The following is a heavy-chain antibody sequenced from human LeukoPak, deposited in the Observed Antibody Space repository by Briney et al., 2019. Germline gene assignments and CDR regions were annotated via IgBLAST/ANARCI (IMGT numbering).Heavy chain of an antibody. J-gene: IGHJ4*02. Sequence: GGSPRLSCAASGFTFRSYAMHWVRQAPGKGLEWVAVISYDGSNKYYADSVKGRFTISRDNSKNTLYLQMNSLRAEDTAVYYCARDGWNDGGTFDYWGQGTLVTVSS. V-gene: IGHV3-30-3*01. CDR1: GFTFRSYA. D-gene: IGHD1-1*01. CDR3: ARDGWNDGGTFDY. CDR2: ISYDGSNK.